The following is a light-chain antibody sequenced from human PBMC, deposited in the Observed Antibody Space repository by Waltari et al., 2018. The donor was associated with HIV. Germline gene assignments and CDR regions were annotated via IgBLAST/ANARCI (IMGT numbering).Light chain of an antibody. CDR2: NAS. V-gene: IGKV1-5*03. CDR3: QQYLGS. J-gene: IGKJ1*01. Sequence: DIQMTQSPSTLSASVGDRVTITCRASQTISGWLAWYQQKPGKAPKLLIYNASSLEIVVPSRFSGSGSGTEFTLTISSLQPDDFATYYCQQYLGSFGQGTKVEIK. CDR1: QTISGW.